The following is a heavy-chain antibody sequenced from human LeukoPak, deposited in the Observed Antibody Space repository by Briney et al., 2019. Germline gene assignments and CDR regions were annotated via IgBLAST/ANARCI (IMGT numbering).Heavy chain of an antibody. CDR3: ATTRPYGTTWAGAFED. Sequence: GGSLRLSCAASGFILSSHGMSWVRQVPGKRLEWVSTVSFRGGTYYTDSVKGRFSTSRDNSKNTLLLQMNNLRVEDTAVYYCATTRPYGTTWAGAFEDWGQGTPVTVSS. CDR2: VSFRGGT. D-gene: IGHD5-24*01. V-gene: IGHV3-23*01. J-gene: IGHJ4*01. CDR1: GFILSSHG.